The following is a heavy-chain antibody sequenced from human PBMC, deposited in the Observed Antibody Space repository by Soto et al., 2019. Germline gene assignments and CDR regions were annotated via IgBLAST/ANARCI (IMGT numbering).Heavy chain of an antibody. V-gene: IGHV1-18*01. CDR1: GYTFSSYE. J-gene: IGHJ6*02. CDR3: AREDRYYGMDV. CDR2: ISPKNGNT. D-gene: IGHD2-15*01. Sequence: GASVKVSCKTAGYTFSSYETGWVRQAPGQGLEWMGWISPKNGNTNYAQKFQGRVTMTTDISTNTAYMELRSLRSDDTVVYYCAREDRYYGMDVWGQGTTVTV.